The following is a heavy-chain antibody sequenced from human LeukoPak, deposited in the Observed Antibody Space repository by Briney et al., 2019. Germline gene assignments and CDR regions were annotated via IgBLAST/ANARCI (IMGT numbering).Heavy chain of an antibody. CDR3: ARGPSRYYFDY. CDR1: GGSITNYY. V-gene: IGHV4-59*01. Sequence: SETLSLTCTVSGGSITNYYWSWVRQPPGQGLEWIAYIYHTGSTNYNPSLKSRVTISIDTSKNQFSLNLSSVTAADTAIYYCARGPSRYYFDYWGQGTLVTVSS. CDR2: IYHTGST. J-gene: IGHJ4*02.